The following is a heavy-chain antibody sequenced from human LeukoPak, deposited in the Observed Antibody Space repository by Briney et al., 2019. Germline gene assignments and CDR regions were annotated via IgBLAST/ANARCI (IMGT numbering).Heavy chain of an antibody. Sequence: PGGPLRLSCAASGFTFSSYWMSWVRQAPGKGLEWVANIKQDGTEKYYVDSVKGRFTISRDNAKNSLYLQMNSLRAEDTAVYYCARDFCGSTSCYTRGLDYWGQGTLVTVSS. V-gene: IGHV3-7*01. D-gene: IGHD2-2*02. CDR2: IKQDGTEK. J-gene: IGHJ4*02. CDR3: ARDFCGSTSCYTRGLDY. CDR1: GFTFSSYW.